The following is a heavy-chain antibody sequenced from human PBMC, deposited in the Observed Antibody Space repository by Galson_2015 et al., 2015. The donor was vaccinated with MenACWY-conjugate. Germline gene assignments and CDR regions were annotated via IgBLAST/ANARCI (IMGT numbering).Heavy chain of an antibody. D-gene: IGHD5-18*01. Sequence: SLRLSCAASGFTFGDYAMSWFRQAPGKGLEWVGFIRNKAYGGTTEYAASVKGRFTISRDDSKSIAYLHMDSLKTEDTAVYYCTRARGYSYGYPDYWGQGTLVTVSS. CDR1: GFTFGDYA. J-gene: IGHJ4*02. V-gene: IGHV3-49*03. CDR3: TRARGYSYGYPDY. CDR2: IRNKAYGGTT.